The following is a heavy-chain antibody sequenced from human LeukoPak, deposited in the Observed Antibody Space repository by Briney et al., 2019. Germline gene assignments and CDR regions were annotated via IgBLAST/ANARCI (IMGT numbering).Heavy chain of an antibody. CDR1: GFTFSSYS. Sequence: PGGSLRLSCAASGFTFSSYSMNWVRQAPGKGLEWVSSISSSSSYIYYADSVKGRFTISRDNAKNSLYLQMNSLRAEDTAVYYCARLMGSTMIVDFDYWGQGTLVTVSS. J-gene: IGHJ4*02. D-gene: IGHD3-22*01. CDR2: ISSSSSYI. V-gene: IGHV3-21*01. CDR3: ARLMGSTMIVDFDY.